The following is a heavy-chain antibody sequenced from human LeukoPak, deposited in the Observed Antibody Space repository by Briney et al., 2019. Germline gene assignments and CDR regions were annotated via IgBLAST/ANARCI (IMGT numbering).Heavy chain of an antibody. J-gene: IGHJ4*02. Sequence: SETLSLTCAVYGGSFSGYYWSWIRQPPGKGLEWIGEINHSGSTNYNPSLKSRVTISVDTSKNQFSLNLSSVTAADTAVYYCARGSTIVARECGFDYWGQGTLVTVSS. CDR1: GGSFSGYY. CDR3: ARGSTIVARECGFDY. CDR2: INHSGST. V-gene: IGHV4-34*09. D-gene: IGHD6-6*01.